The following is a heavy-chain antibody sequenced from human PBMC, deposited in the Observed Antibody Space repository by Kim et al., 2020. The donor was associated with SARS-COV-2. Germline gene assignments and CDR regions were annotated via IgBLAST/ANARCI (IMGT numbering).Heavy chain of an antibody. V-gene: IGHV3-30*02. CDR3: AKVDGGYCSGGSCYTSAFDI. D-gene: IGHD2-15*01. J-gene: IGHJ3*02. Sequence: RITISRDNSKNTLYLQMNSLRAEDTAVYYCAKVDGGYCSGGSCYTSAFDIWGQGTMVTVSS.